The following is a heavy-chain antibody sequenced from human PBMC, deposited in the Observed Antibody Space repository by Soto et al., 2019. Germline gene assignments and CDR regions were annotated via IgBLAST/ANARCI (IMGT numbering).Heavy chain of an antibody. CDR3: VGSRGYYTGILSSPNY. D-gene: IGHD3-3*01. Sequence: QLQLQESGPGLVKPSETLSLTCTVSGGSISSSSYYWGWIRQTPGKGLEWIGSIYYSGSTYYNPSLKSRVTISVDTSKNQFSLKLSSVTAADTAVYYCVGSRGYYTGILSSPNYWGQGTLVTVSS. V-gene: IGHV4-39*01. CDR1: GGSISSSSYY. J-gene: IGHJ4*02. CDR2: IYYSGST.